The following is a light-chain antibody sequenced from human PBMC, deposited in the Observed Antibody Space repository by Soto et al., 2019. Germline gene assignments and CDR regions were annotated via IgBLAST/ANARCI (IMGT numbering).Light chain of an antibody. J-gene: IGLJ2*01. CDR2: DVS. CDR3: SSYTSSSTIVV. V-gene: IGLV2-14*01. Sequence: QSALTQPASVSGSPGRSITISCTGTSSDVGGYNYVSWYQQHLGKAPKLMIYDVSNRPSGVSNRFSGSKSGNTASLTISGLQAEDEADYYCSSYTSSSTIVVFGGGTKLTVL. CDR1: SSDVGGYNY.